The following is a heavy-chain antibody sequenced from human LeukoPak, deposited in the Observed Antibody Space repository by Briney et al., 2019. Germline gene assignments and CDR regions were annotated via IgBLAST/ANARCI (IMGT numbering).Heavy chain of an antibody. CDR1: GYSFTSYW. J-gene: IGHJ5*02. Sequence: GESLKISCKGSGYSFTSYWIGWVRQMPGKGLEWMGIIYPGDSDTRYSPSFQGQVTISADKSISTAYLQWSSLKASDTAMYYCARRGTYSSSPFNWFDPWGQGTLVTVSS. CDR2: IYPGDSDT. CDR3: ARRGTYSSSPFNWFDP. V-gene: IGHV5-51*01. D-gene: IGHD6-6*01.